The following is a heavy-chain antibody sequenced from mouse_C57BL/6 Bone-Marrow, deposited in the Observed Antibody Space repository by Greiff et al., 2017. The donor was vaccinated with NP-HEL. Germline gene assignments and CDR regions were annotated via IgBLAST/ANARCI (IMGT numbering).Heavy chain of an antibody. V-gene: IGHV1-53*01. CDR1: GYTFTSYW. CDR2: INPSNGGT. CDR3: EKGGRWLRRSYWYFDV. D-gene: IGHD2-2*01. Sequence: VQLQQSGTELVKPGTSVKLSCKSSGYTFTSYWMHWVKQRPGQGLEWIGNINPSNGGTNYNEKFKSKATLTVDKSSSTAYMQLSSLTSDDSAVYYCEKGGRWLRRSYWYFDVWDTGTAVTVSS. J-gene: IGHJ1*03.